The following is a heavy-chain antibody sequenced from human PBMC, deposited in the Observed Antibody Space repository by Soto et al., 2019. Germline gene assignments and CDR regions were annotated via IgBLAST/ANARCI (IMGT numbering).Heavy chain of an antibody. D-gene: IGHD3-16*01. CDR1: GYTFTSYA. J-gene: IGHJ4*02. Sequence: QVQLVQSGAEVKKPGASVKVSCKASGYTFTSYAMHWVRQAPGQRLECKGWINAGNGNTKYSQKFQGRVTVTRDTSASTAYMELSSLSSEDTAVYYCARSLTLAGDYWGQLTLVTVSS. CDR2: INAGNGNT. CDR3: ARSLTLAGDY. V-gene: IGHV1-3*01.